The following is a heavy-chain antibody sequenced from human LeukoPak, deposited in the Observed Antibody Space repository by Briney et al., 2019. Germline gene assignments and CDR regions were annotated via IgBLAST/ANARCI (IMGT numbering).Heavy chain of an antibody. Sequence: GGSLRLSCAASGFTFSSYAMSWVRQAPGKGLEWVSAISGSGGSTYYADSVKGRFTISRDNSKNTLYLQVNSLRAEDTAVYYCAKDFEHSGYAGFDYWGQGTLVTVSS. CDR1: GFTFSSYA. CDR2: ISGSGGST. J-gene: IGHJ4*02. D-gene: IGHD5-12*01. V-gene: IGHV3-23*01. CDR3: AKDFEHSGYAGFDY.